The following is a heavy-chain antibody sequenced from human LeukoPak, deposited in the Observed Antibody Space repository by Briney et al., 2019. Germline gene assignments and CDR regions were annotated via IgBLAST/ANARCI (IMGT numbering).Heavy chain of an antibody. Sequence: SETLSLTCTVSGGSISSYYWSWIRQPPGKGLEWIGYIYYSGSTNYNPSLKSRVTISVDTSKNQFSLKLSSATAADTAVYYCASTGYSSGFRTYYFDYWGQGTLVTVSS. D-gene: IGHD6-19*01. CDR2: IYYSGST. CDR3: ASTGYSSGFRTYYFDY. V-gene: IGHV4-59*01. J-gene: IGHJ4*02. CDR1: GGSISSYY.